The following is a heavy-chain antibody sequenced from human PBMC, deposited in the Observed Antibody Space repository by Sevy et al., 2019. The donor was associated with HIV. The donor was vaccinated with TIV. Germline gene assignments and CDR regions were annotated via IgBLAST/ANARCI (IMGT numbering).Heavy chain of an antibody. CDR2: ISSVSTII. CDR1: GFSFNSYD. V-gene: IGHV3-21*01. Sequence: GGSLRLSCTASGFSFNSYDMNWVRQAPGKGLEWVSSISSVSTIIYYGDSVRGRFSISRDNAKKSLYLQLNSLRVEDTAVYYCAKWSMGGARWLQLGAFDIWGQGTMVTVSS. CDR3: AKWSMGGARWLQLGAFDI. J-gene: IGHJ3*02. D-gene: IGHD5-12*01.